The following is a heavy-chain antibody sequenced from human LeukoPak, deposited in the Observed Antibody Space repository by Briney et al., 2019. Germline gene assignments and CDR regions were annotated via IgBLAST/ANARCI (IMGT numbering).Heavy chain of an antibody. V-gene: IGHV3-11*01. CDR3: ARDPSPSESGSTSCCWDY. CDR1: GFTFSDYY. Sequence: GGSLRLSCAASGFTFSDYYMSWIRQAPGKGLEWVSYISSSGSTIYYADSVKGRFTISRDNAKNSLYLQMNSLRAEDTAVYYCARDPSPSESGSTSCCWDYWGQGTLVTVSS. CDR2: ISSSGSTI. J-gene: IGHJ4*02. D-gene: IGHD2-2*01.